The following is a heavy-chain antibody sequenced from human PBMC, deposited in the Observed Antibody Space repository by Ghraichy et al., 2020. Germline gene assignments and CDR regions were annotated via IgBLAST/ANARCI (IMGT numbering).Heavy chain of an antibody. Sequence: SETLSLTCAVYGGSFSGYSWSWIRQPPGKGLEWIGEINHSGTTNYNPSLRIRLTISVVTSKNQFSLKMTSVTAADTAVYYCARVRHDFWSANRVYYMDVWGKGTMVTVSS. CDR2: INHSGTT. CDR1: GGSFSGYS. CDR3: ARVRHDFWSANRVYYMDV. J-gene: IGHJ6*03. V-gene: IGHV4-34*01. D-gene: IGHD3-3*01.